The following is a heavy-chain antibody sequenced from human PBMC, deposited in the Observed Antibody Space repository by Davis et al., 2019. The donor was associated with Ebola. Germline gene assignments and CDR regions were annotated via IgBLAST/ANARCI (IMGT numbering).Heavy chain of an antibody. V-gene: IGHV4-38-2*02. CDR1: GYSISTGYF. Sequence: GSLRLSCTVSGYSISTGYFWGWIRQPPGKGLEWIGSIYHSGRTYYNPSLKSRVTISVDTSKNQFSLKLSSVTVAETAVYYCARLNYGDYGLVYYYYGMDVWGQGTTVTVSS. CDR2: IYHSGRT. J-gene: IGHJ6*02. CDR3: ARLNYGDYGLVYYYYGMDV. D-gene: IGHD4-17*01.